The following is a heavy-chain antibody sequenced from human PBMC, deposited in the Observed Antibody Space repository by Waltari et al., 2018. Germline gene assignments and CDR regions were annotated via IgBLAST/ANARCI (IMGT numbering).Heavy chain of an antibody. Sequence: QVQLQESGPGLVKPAQTLSLTCTVSGGSISSGSYYASWIRQPAGKGLEWIGRIYTSGSTNYNPSLKSRVTISVDTSKNQFSLKLSSVTAADTAVYYCARSPASGSYGYWGQGTLVTVSS. CDR3: ARSPASGSYGY. CDR2: IYTSGST. CDR1: GGSISSGSYY. J-gene: IGHJ4*02. D-gene: IGHD1-26*01. V-gene: IGHV4-61*02.